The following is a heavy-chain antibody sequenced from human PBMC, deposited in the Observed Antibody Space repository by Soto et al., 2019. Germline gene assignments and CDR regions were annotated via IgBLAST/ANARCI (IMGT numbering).Heavy chain of an antibody. CDR1: GFPFSSYP. V-gene: IGHV3-64*01. D-gene: IGHD6-19*01. Sequence: PGGSMTLYCAASGFPFSSYPMHWVSKAPGKELEYVSAISSQEGSTYYAIFVQGRFTIYRDNSKITLYLQMVILRAEDMVFYYCSSSRIAVAVTLDSFYICVQGTMVTVSS. J-gene: IGHJ3*02. CDR3: SSSRIAVAVTLDSFYI. CDR2: ISSQEGST.